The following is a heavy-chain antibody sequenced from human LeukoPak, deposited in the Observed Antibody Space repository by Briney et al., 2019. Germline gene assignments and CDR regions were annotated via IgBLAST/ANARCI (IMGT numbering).Heavy chain of an antibody. Sequence: RASVKVSCKVSGYTLTELSMHWVRQAPGKGLEWMGGFDPEDGETIYAQKFQGRVTMTEDTSTDTAYMELSRLRSDDTAVYYCARDELRDGYALLDYWGQGTLVTVSS. CDR3: ARDELRDGYALLDY. CDR2: FDPEDGET. J-gene: IGHJ4*02. V-gene: IGHV1-24*01. CDR1: GYTLTELS. D-gene: IGHD5-24*01.